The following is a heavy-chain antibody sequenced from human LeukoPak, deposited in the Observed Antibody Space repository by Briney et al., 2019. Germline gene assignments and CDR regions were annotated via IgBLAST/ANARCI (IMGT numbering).Heavy chain of an antibody. V-gene: IGHV1-24*01. Sequence: GASVKVSCKVSGYTLTELSMHWVRHAPGKGLEWMGGFDPEDGETIYAQKFQGRVTMTEDTSTDTAYMELSSLRSEDTAVYYCATAIFGSSGYYLDYWGQGTLVTVSS. CDR3: ATAIFGSSGYYLDY. CDR2: FDPEDGET. CDR1: GYTLTELS. J-gene: IGHJ4*02. D-gene: IGHD3-22*01.